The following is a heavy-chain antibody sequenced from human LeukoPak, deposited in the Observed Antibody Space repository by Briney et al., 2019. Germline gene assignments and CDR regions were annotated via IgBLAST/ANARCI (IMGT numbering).Heavy chain of an antibody. CDR1: GYTFTGYH. D-gene: IGHD5-24*01. Sequence: ASVKVSYKASGYTFTGYHIHWVRQAPGQGLEWMGWINPNSGVTNYAQKFQGRVTMTRDTSISTAYMELSRLTSADTAVYYCASRDGPQGAFDYWGQGTLVTVSS. CDR3: ASRDGPQGAFDY. J-gene: IGHJ4*02. CDR2: INPNSGVT. V-gene: IGHV1-2*02.